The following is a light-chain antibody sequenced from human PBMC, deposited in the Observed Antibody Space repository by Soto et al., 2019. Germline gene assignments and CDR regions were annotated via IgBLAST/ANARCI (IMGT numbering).Light chain of an antibody. CDR2: DNN. Sequence: QSVLTQPPSVSAAPGQKVTISCSGSSSNIGNNYVSWYQQLPGTAPKLLIYDNNKRPSGIPDRFSGSKSGTSATLAITGLQAEDEGHYYCQSYDKRLTAYVFGTGTKLTVL. J-gene: IGLJ1*01. CDR1: SSNIGNNY. V-gene: IGLV1-51*01. CDR3: QSYDKRLTAYV.